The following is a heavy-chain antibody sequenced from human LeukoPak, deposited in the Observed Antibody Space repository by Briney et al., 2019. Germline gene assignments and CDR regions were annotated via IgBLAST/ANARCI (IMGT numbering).Heavy chain of an antibody. J-gene: IGHJ4*02. V-gene: IGHV4-34*01. CDR2: INHSGST. CDR3: ARDGISMVRGVIGDY. Sequence: SETLSLTCAVYGGSFSGYYWSWIRQPPGKGLEWIGEINHSGSTNYNPSLKSRVTISVDTSKNQFSLKLSSVTAADTAMYYCARDGISMVRGVIGDYWGQGTLVTVSS. CDR1: GGSFSGYY. D-gene: IGHD3-10*01.